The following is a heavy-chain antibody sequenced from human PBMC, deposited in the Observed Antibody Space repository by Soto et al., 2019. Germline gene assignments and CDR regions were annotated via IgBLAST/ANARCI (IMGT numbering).Heavy chain of an antibody. V-gene: IGHV4-4*07. CDR1: GASISGYY. CDR2: SYTSGSANT. D-gene: IGHD2-15*01. J-gene: IGHJ6*02. CDR3: VRESGGGGYCSGGSCYGMDV. Sequence: QVQLQESGPGLVKPSETLSLTCIVSGASISGYYWSWVRQPAGKGLEWIGRSYTSGSANTNYNPSLKSRVTMSVDTSKNHFSLKMTSVTAADTAVYYCVRESGGGGYCSGGSCYGMDVWGQGTTVTVSS.